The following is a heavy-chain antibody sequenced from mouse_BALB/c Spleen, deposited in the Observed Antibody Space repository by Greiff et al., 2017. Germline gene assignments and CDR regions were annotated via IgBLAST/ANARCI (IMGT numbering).Heavy chain of an antibody. Sequence: EVQLVESGGGLVQPGGSRKLSCAASGFTFSSFGMHWVRQAPEKGLEWVAYISSGSSTIYYTDTVKGRFTISRDKPTNTLFLQMTSLRSEDTAMYYCARGGTTATAWFAYWGQGTLVTVSA. CDR1: GFTFSSFG. V-gene: IGHV5-17*02. CDR2: ISSGSSTI. CDR3: ARGGTTATAWFAY. D-gene: IGHD1-2*01. J-gene: IGHJ3*01.